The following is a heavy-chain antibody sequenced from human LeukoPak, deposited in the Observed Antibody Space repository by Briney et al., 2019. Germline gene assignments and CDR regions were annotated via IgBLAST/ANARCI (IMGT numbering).Heavy chain of an antibody. CDR1: GFTFSSYS. J-gene: IGHJ6*03. D-gene: IGHD1-1*01. V-gene: IGHV3-64*01. CDR3: ARDAVNDWAYYYYMDV. Sequence: PGGSLRLSCAASGFTFSSYSMNWVRQAPGKGLEYVSAISSNGGSTYYANSVKGRFTISRDNSKNTLYLQMGSLRAEDMAVYYCARDAVNDWAYYYYMDVWGKGTTVTVSS. CDR2: ISSNGGST.